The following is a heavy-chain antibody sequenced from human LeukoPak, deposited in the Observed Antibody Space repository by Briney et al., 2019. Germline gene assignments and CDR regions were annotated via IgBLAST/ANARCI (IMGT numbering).Heavy chain of an antibody. Sequence: GGSLRLSCAASGFTCSSYSMNWVRQAPGKGLEWVSSISSSSSYIYYADSVKGRFTISRDNAKNSLYLQMNSLRAEDTAVYYCARDKDIVVVPAAKYWYFDLWGRGTLVTVSS. CDR1: GFTCSSYS. CDR3: ARDKDIVVVPAAKYWYFDL. J-gene: IGHJ2*01. V-gene: IGHV3-21*01. CDR2: ISSSSSYI. D-gene: IGHD2-2*01.